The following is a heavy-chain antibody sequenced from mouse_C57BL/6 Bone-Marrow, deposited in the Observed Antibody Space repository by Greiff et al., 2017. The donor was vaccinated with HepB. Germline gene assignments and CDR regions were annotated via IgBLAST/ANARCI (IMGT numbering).Heavy chain of an antibody. V-gene: IGHV1-64*01. J-gene: IGHJ4*01. Sequence: QVQLQQPGAELVKPGASVKLSCKASGYTFTSYWMHWVKQRPGQGLEWIGMIRPNSGSTNYNEKFKSKATLNVDKSSSTAYMQLSSLTSEDSAVYYCARGWLLRLYYAMDYWGQGTSVTVSS. CDR1: GYTFTSYW. CDR3: ARGWLLRLYYAMDY. D-gene: IGHD2-3*01. CDR2: IRPNSGST.